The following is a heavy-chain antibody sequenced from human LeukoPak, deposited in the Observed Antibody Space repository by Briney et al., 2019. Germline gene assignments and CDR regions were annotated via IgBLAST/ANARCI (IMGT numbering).Heavy chain of an antibody. Sequence: ASVKVSCTVSGYTLTELSMHWVRQAPGKGLEWMGGFDPEDGETIYAQKFQGRVTMTEDTSTDTAYMELSSLRSEDTAVYYCATVGTVTVEPSYYYYGMDVWGQGTTVTVSS. V-gene: IGHV1-24*01. CDR1: GYTLTELS. CDR2: FDPEDGET. J-gene: IGHJ6*02. CDR3: ATVGTVTVEPSYYYYGMDV. D-gene: IGHD4-17*01.